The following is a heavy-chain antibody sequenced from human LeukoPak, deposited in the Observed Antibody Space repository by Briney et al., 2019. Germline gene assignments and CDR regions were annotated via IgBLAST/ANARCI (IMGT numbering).Heavy chain of an antibody. CDR3: ATGDGITGPNNWFDP. CDR2: VDPEDGET. V-gene: IGHV1-69-2*01. J-gene: IGHJ5*02. CDR1: GYTFTDYY. D-gene: IGHD1-20*01. Sequence: ATVKLSCKVSGYTFTDYYMHWVQQAPGKGLEWMGLVDPEDGETIYAEKFQGRVTITADTSTDTAYMELSSLRSEATAVYYCATGDGITGPNNWFDPWGQGTLVTVSS.